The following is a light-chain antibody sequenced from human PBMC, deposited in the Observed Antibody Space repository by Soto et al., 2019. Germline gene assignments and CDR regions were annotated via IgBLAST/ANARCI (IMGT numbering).Light chain of an antibody. CDR2: AAS. CDR3: QQYGSSST. V-gene: IGKV1-39*01. J-gene: IGKJ1*01. Sequence: DIQMTQSPSSLSASAGDRVTITCRASQSITKFVNWYQQKPGKAPKLLINAASSLQSGVPSRFSGSGSGTEFTLTISRLEPEDFAVYYCQQYGSSSTFGQGTKGGYQ. CDR1: QSITKF.